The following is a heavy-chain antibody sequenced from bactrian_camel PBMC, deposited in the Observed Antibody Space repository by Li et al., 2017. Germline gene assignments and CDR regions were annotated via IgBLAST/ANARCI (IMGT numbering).Heavy chain of an antibody. J-gene: IGHJ4*01. V-gene: IGHV3S40*01. CDR1: GFTFSSYD. CDR3: TGGGFITS. D-gene: IGHD5*01. Sequence: VQLVESGGGLVQPGGSLRLSCAVSGFTFSSYDMGWVRQAPGKGLEWVSAINTGGGSTYYADSLKGRFTISRDNAKNTLYLQMNSLKIEDAAVYYCTGGGFITSWGQGTQVTVS. CDR2: INTGGGST.